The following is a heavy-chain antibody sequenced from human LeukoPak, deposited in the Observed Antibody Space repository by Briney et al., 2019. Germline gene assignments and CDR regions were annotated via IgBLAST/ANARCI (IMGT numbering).Heavy chain of an antibody. V-gene: IGHV4-30-4*01. D-gene: IGHD3-22*01. Sequence: QTSETLSLTCTVSGGPISSGDYYWSWIRQPPGKGLEWIGYIYYSGSTYYNPSLKSRVTISVDTSKNQFSLKLSSVTAADTAVYYCARNYYDILTLDYWGQGTLVTVSS. CDR2: IYYSGST. CDR3: ARNYYDILTLDY. CDR1: GGPISSGDYY. J-gene: IGHJ4*02.